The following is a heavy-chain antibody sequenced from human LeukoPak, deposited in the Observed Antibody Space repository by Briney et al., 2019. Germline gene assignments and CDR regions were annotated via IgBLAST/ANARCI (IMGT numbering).Heavy chain of an antibody. CDR2: ISGSGGST. D-gene: IGHD6-13*01. Sequence: GGSLRLPCAASGFTFSSYAMSWVRQALGKGLEWVSAISGSGGSTYYADSVKGRFTISRDNSKNTLYLQMNSLRAEDTAVYYCAKSDADPIQINGVAAAGTPFDYWGQGTLVTVSS. V-gene: IGHV3-23*01. CDR3: AKSDADPIQINGVAAAGTPFDY. CDR1: GFTFSSYA. J-gene: IGHJ4*02.